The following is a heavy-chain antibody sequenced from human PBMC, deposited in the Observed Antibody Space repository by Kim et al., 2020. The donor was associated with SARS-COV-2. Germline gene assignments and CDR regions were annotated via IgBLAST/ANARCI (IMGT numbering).Heavy chain of an antibody. J-gene: IGHJ4*02. CDR3: ARITAAGLGAHY. CDR2: K. V-gene: IGHV2-70*01. D-gene: IGHD6-13*01. Sequence: KYYSTALKTRLTISKDTSKNQVVLTMTNMDPVDTATYYCARITAAGLGAHYWGQGTLVTVSS.